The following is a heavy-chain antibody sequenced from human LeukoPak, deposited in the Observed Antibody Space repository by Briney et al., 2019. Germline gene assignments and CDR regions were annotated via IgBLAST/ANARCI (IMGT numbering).Heavy chain of an antibody. J-gene: IGHJ4*02. D-gene: IGHD3-22*01. Sequence: SQTLSLTCTVSGGSISSGGYYWSWIRQHPGKGLEWIGYIYYSGSTYYNPSLKSRVTISVDTSKNQFSLKLSSVTAADTAVYYCARDLGYYYDSSGHATKSSHWGQGTLVTVSS. CDR2: IYYSGST. CDR3: ARDLGYYYDSSGHATKSSH. V-gene: IGHV4-31*03. CDR1: GGSISSGGYY.